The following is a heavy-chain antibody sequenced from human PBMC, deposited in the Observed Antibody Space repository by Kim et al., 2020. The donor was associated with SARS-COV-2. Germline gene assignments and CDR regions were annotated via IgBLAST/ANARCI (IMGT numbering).Heavy chain of an antibody. CDR3: ARLRSLARRDYYYYGMDV. CDR2: IYPGDSDT. CDR1: GYSFTSYW. J-gene: IGHJ6*02. V-gene: IGHV5-51*01. D-gene: IGHD6-6*01. Sequence: GESLKISCKGSGYSFTSYWIGWVRQMPGKGLEWMGIIYPGDSDTRYSPSFQGQVTISADKSISTAYLQWSSLKASDTAMYYCARLRSLARRDYYYYGMDVWGQGTTVTVSS.